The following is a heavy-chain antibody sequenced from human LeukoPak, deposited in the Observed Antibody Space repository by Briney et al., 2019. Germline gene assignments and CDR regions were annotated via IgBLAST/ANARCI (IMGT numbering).Heavy chain of an antibody. J-gene: IGHJ4*02. CDR1: GYTFTGYY. Sequence: ASVKVSCKASGYTFTGYYMHWVRQAPGQGLEWMGRINPNSGGTNYAQKFQGRVTMTRDTSISTAYMELSRLRSDDTAVYYCARDSPGNYDILTGYYPYFDYWGQGTLVTASS. CDR3: ARDSPGNYDILTGYYPYFDY. CDR2: INPNSGGT. V-gene: IGHV1-2*06. D-gene: IGHD3-9*01.